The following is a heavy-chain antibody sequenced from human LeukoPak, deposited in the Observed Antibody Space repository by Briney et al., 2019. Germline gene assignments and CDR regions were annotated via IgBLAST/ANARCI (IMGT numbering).Heavy chain of an antibody. CDR1: GGTFSSYA. CDR2: IIPFFGTA. CDR3: AKVHCISTNCNHIWTYFDY. J-gene: IGHJ4*02. V-gene: IGHV1-69*13. D-gene: IGHD2-2*01. Sequence: SVKVSCKASGGTFSSYAISWVRQAPGQGLEWMGGIIPFFGTANYAQKFQGRVTITADESTSTAYMELSSLRSEDTAVYYCAKVHCISTNCNHIWTYFDYWGQGTLVTVSS.